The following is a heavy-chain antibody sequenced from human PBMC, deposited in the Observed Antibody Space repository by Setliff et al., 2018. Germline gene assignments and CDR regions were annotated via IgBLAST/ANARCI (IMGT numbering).Heavy chain of an antibody. CDR2: ISPYNSNT. V-gene: IGHV1-18*01. J-gene: IGHJ4*02. CDR3: ARDLSTTVMTRSWYYFDY. Sequence: ASVKVSCKASGYTFATYGISWVRQAPGQGPEWMGWISPYNSNTNYAQNFQGRVTMTTDTSTSTAYMELRSLRSDDTAMYYCARDLSTTVMTRSWYYFDYWGQGTLVTVSS. D-gene: IGHD4-17*01. CDR1: GYTFATYG.